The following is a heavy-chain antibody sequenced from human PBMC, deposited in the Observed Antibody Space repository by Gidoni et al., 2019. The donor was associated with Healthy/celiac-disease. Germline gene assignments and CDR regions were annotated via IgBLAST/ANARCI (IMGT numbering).Heavy chain of an antibody. CDR3: ARGRGGMDV. Sequence: QVQLQQWGAGLLKPSETLSLTCAVYGGSFSGYYWSWIRQPPGKGLEWIGEINHSGRTNYNPSLKSRVTISVYTSKNQFSLKLSSVTAADTAVYYCARGRGGMDVWGQGTTVTVSS. CDR1: GGSFSGYY. CDR2: INHSGRT. J-gene: IGHJ6*02. V-gene: IGHV4-34*01.